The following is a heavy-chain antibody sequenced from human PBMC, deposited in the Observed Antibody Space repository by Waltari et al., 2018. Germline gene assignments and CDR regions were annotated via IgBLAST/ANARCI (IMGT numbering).Heavy chain of an antibody. CDR2: INEDGSEK. CDR3: AKGGHLDE. CDR1: GFNCNGLW. J-gene: IGHJ4*02. Sequence: EEQLVEPGGGLVTHGGSCRISCYALGFNCNGLWRSWFRQAPGKGLEWVANINEDGSEKHYVDSVKGRFTIARDNAENSLYLQMNSLRVDDTAVYYCAKGGHLDEWGQGTLVTVSS. D-gene: IGHD3-16*01. V-gene: IGHV3-7*01.